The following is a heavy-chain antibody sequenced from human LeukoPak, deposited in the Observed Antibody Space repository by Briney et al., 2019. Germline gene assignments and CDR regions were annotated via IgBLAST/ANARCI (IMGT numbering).Heavy chain of an antibody. V-gene: IGHV4-59*08. CDR3: ARRDPSPAYGMDV. CDR1: GGSINNYY. Sequence: SETLSLTCTVSGGSINNYYWSWVRQPPGAGLEWLAYIYYTGSTNYNPSLKTRLTISVDTSKNQFSLKLSSVTAADTAVYYCARRDPSPAYGMDVWGQGTTVTVSS. J-gene: IGHJ6*02. CDR2: IYYTGST. D-gene: IGHD2-2*01.